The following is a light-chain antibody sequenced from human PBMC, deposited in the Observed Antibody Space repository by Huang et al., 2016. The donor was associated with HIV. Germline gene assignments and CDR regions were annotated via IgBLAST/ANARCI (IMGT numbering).Light chain of an antibody. Sequence: ERVMTPSPATLSVSPGESASLSCMASQRVSSNLAWYQQKPGQAPRLLIYGAATRATGVPARCRGSGSGTECTLTISSLQSEDFAVYYCQQYDNWPYSFGQGTKLEIK. V-gene: IGKV3-15*01. CDR2: GAA. CDR1: QRVSSN. CDR3: QQYDNWPYS. J-gene: IGKJ2*03.